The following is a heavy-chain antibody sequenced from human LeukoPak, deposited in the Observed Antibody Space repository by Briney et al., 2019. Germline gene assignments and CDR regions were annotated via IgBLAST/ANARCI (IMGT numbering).Heavy chain of an antibody. CDR1: GGTFSSYA. J-gene: IGHJ4*02. CDR3: AGGRGYSGYEPFDY. Sequence: ASVKVSCKASGGTFSSYAISWVRQAPGQGLEWMGWINPNSGGTNYAQKFQGRVTMTRDTSISTAYMELSRLRSDDTAVYYCAGGRGYSGYEPFDYWGQGTLVTVSS. V-gene: IGHV1-2*02. CDR2: INPNSGGT. D-gene: IGHD5-12*01.